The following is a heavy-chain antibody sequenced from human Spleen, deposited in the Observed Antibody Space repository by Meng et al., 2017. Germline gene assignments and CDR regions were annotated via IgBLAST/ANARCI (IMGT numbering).Heavy chain of an antibody. Sequence: VHLQHWGVGFSMLLAVASINLVCAVSIFRVYYCCLIRQPPGQGQERIWAFNHSGRTKYNQSLESRATLSVATYQNHLTLKLRFLTAADPAVYSCARGPTPTAHDFDHWGQGTLVTVSS. CDR2: FNHSGRT. V-gene: IGHV4-34*01. D-gene: IGHD2-15*01. J-gene: IGHJ4*02. CDR3: ARGPTPTAHDFDH. CDR1: AVSIFRVYY.